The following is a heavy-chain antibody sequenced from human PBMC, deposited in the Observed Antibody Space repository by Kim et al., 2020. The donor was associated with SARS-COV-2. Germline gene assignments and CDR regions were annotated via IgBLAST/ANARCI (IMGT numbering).Heavy chain of an antibody. CDR3: ARGQEGAVAGTPTDYFDY. CDR2: IYYSGST. Sequence: SETLSLTCTVSGGSISSSSYYWGWIRQPPGKGLEWIGSIYYSGSTYYNPSLKSRVTISVDRSKNQFSLKLSSVTAADTAVYYCARGQEGAVAGTPTDYFDYWGQGTLVTVSS. CDR1: GGSISSSSYY. J-gene: IGHJ4*02. D-gene: IGHD6-19*01. V-gene: IGHV4-39*07.